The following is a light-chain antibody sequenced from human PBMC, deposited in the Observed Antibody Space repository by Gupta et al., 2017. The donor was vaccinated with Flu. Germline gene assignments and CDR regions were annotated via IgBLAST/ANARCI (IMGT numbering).Light chain of an antibody. V-gene: IGKV3-15*01. Sequence: EIGLSKFPATLSVSPGERATLSCRASQSVRSNLAWYQQKPGQAPRLLMYGASTRATDIPARFSGSGSGTEFTLTISSLQSEDFAVYYCQQYDNWPDTFGQGTKMEIK. CDR3: QQYDNWPDT. J-gene: IGKJ2*01. CDR2: GAS. CDR1: QSVRSN.